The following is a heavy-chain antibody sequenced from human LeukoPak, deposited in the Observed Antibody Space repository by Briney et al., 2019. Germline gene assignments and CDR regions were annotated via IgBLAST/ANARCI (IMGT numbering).Heavy chain of an antibody. CDR3: TRVWSWAGVNYFDY. CDR1: GFTFGEYG. J-gene: IGHJ4*02. V-gene: IGHV3-49*04. CDR2: ISSKSYGETT. Sequence: PGGSLRLSCTASGFTFGEYGVSWVRQAPGKGLEWVSFISSKSYGETTEYAASVKGRFTISRDDSKSIAYLQLNSLKTEDTAVYYCTRVWSWAGVNYFDYWGQGTLVSVSS. D-gene: IGHD1-26*01.